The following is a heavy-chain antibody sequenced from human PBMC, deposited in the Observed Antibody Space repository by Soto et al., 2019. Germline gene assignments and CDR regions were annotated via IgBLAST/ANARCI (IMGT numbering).Heavy chain of an antibody. V-gene: IGHV1-2*02. Sequence: EASVKVSCKVSGHSCTGHYMHWVRQAPGQGLEWMGWINPNSGDTNYARKFQGRVTMTRDTSIKTVYMELSRLRSDDTAVYYCARGLIGFLDWLPDNYYYGMDVWGQGTTVTVSS. D-gene: IGHD3-3*02. CDR3: ARGLIGFLDWLPDNYYYGMDV. CDR2: INPNSGDT. J-gene: IGHJ6*02. CDR1: GHSCTGHY.